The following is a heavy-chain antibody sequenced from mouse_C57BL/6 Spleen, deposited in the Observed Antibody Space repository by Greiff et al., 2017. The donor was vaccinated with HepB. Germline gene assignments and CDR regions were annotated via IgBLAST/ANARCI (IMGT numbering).Heavy chain of an antibody. CDR2: IDPSDSET. Sequence: QVQLQQPGAELVRPGSSVKLSCKASGYTFTSYWMHWVKQRPIQGLEWIGNIDPSDSETHYNQKFKDKATLTVDKSSSTAYMQLSSLTSEDSAVYYCARYVYGSSYYFDYWGQGTTLTVSS. CDR1: GYTFTSYW. D-gene: IGHD1-1*01. J-gene: IGHJ2*01. CDR3: ARYVYGSSYYFDY. V-gene: IGHV1-52*01.